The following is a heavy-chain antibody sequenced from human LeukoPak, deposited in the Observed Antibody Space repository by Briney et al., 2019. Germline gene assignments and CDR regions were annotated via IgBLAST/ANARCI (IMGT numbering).Heavy chain of an antibody. J-gene: IGHJ5*02. D-gene: IGHD3-10*01. CDR2: IKQDGSEK. V-gene: IGHV3-7*05. CDR1: GFTFSIYW. Sequence: PGGSLRLSCAASGFTFSIYWMTWFRQAPGKGLEWVANIKQDGSEKYYVDSAKGRFTISRDNAKTSLYLQMNSLRAEDTAVYYCVRGSSGTVVRGVSWAWFDPWGQGTLVTVSS. CDR3: VRGSSGTVVRGVSWAWFDP.